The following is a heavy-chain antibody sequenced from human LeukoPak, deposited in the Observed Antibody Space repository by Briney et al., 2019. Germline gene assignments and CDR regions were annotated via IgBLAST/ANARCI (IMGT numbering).Heavy chain of an antibody. CDR1: GGSISSYY. D-gene: IGHD2-8*02. CDR3: ARVRWVGYTSTYFDY. J-gene: IGHJ4*02. CDR2: IYYSGST. V-gene: IGHV4-59*01. Sequence: SETLSLTCTVSGGSISSYYWSWIRQPPGKGLEWIGYIYYSGSTNYNPSLKSRVTISVDTSKNQFSLKLSSVTAADTAVYYCARVRWVGYTSTYFDYWGQGTLVTVYS.